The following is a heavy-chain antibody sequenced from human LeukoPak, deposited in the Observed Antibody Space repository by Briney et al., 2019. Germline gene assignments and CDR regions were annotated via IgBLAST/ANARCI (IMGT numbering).Heavy chain of an antibody. Sequence: GGSLRLSCAASGFTFSNYWMGWVRQAPGKGLECVSAIDRGVGSTYYADSVKGRFTISRDNSKNTLYLQMNNLRVDDTAVYYCAKKGQADDGGKPDWGQGTLVTVSS. CDR3: AKKGQADDGGKPD. V-gene: IGHV3-23*01. CDR2: IDRGVGST. CDR1: GFTFSNYW. J-gene: IGHJ4*02.